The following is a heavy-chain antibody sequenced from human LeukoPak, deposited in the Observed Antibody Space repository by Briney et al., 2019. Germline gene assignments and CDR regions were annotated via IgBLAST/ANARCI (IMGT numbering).Heavy chain of an antibody. CDR3: ARVRLGELSLYTNWFDP. CDR2: IYYSGST. CDR1: GGSISSYY. D-gene: IGHD3-16*02. Sequence: SETLSLTCTVSGGSISSYYWSWIRQPPGKGLEWIGYIYYSGSTNYNPSLKSRVTISVDTSKNQFSLKLGSVTAADTAVYYCARVRLGELSLYTNWFDPWGQGTLVTVSS. V-gene: IGHV4-59*01. J-gene: IGHJ5*02.